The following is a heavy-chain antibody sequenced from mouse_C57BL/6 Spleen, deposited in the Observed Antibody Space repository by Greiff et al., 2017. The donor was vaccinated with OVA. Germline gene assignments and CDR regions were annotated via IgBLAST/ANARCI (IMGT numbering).Heavy chain of an antibody. CDR2: LWSGGST. D-gene: IGHD2-5*01. Sequence: VQLQQSGPGLVQPSQSLSITCTVSGFSLTSYGVHWVRQSPGKGLEWLGVLWSGGSTDYNAAFISRLSISKDNSKSQVFFKMNSLQADDTAIYYCASKLSDVYSNYGYFDVWGTGTTVTVSS. CDR1: GFSLTSYG. V-gene: IGHV2-2*01. J-gene: IGHJ1*03. CDR3: ASKLSDVYSNYGYFDV.